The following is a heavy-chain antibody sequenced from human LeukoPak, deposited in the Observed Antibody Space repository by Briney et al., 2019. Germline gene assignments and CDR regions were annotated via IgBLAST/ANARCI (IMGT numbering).Heavy chain of an antibody. D-gene: IGHD6-6*01. CDR2: IYHSGST. Sequence: PSETLSLTCTVSGGSISSGDYYWSWIRQPPGKGLEWIGYIYHSGSTYYNPSLKSRVTISADRSKNQFSLKLNSVTAADTAVYYCARPVEYTSSPIDYWGQGTLVTSPQ. CDR1: GGSISSGDYY. CDR3: ARPVEYTSSPIDY. J-gene: IGHJ4*02. V-gene: IGHV4-30-2*01.